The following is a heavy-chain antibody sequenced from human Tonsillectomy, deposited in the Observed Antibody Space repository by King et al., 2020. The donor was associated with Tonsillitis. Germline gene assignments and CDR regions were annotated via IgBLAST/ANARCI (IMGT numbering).Heavy chain of an antibody. J-gene: IGHJ4*02. CDR3: ARGAPPRHSVCDLVPSSRSWYYLGF. Sequence: QGQLVQSGSELKKPGASVKVSCKASGYTFTSYGMNWVRQAPGQGLEWMGWINTNTGNPTYAQGFTGRFVFSLDTSISTAYLQISSLKAEVTAVYYCARGAPPRHSVCDLVPSSRSWYYLGFWGQGTRGTVSS. CDR1: GYTFTSYG. D-gene: IGHD5/OR15-5a*01. V-gene: IGHV7-4-1*02. CDR2: INTNTGNP.